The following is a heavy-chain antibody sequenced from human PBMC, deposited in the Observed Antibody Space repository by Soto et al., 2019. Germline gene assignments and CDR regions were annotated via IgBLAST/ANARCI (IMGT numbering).Heavy chain of an antibody. J-gene: IGHJ6*02. D-gene: IGHD2-2*01. CDR2: IYHSGTT. CDR3: AREVRAVYYYYGMDV. CDR1: GDSIISGYY. V-gene: IGHV4-38-2*02. Sequence: PSETLSLTCAVSGDSIISGYYWAWIRQPPGKGLEWVASIYHSGTTYYNPSLTSRATISVDTSRNQFSLKLSSVTAADTAVYYCAREVRAVYYYYGMDVWGQGTTVTVSS.